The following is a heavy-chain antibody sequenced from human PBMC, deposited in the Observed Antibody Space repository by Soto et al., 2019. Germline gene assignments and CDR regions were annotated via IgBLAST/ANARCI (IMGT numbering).Heavy chain of an antibody. V-gene: IGHV3-53*01. J-gene: IGHJ6*02. CDR1: GFTVSSNY. Sequence: PGVSPRLSCAASGFTVSSNYMCWVRQAPGKGVEWVSVIYSGGSTYYADSVKGRFTISRDNSKNTLYLQMNSLRAEDTAVYYCARALGLRSYYYGMDVWGQGT. CDR3: ARALGLRSYYYGMDV. D-gene: IGHD3-16*01. CDR2: IYSGGST.